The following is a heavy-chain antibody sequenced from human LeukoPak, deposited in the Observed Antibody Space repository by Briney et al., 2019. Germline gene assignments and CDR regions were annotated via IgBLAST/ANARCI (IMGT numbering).Heavy chain of an antibody. Sequence: QTGGSLRLSCAASGFTFSSYAMSWVRQAPGKGLEWVSAISGSGGSTYYADSVKGRFTISRDNSKNTLYLQMNSLRAEDTAVYYCARRGYSSGWYEYWGQGTLVTVSS. J-gene: IGHJ4*02. CDR1: GFTFSSYA. CDR3: ARRGYSSGWYEY. D-gene: IGHD6-19*01. CDR2: ISGSGGST. V-gene: IGHV3-23*01.